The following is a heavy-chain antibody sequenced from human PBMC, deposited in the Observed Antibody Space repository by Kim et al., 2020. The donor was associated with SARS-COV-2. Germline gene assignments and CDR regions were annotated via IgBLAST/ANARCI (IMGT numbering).Heavy chain of an antibody. J-gene: IGHJ3*02. D-gene: IGHD3-10*01. Sequence: SETLSLTCTVSGGSISSGDDYWSWIRQPPGKGLEWIGYIYYSGITQYNPSLKSRVIISVDTSNNQFSLKLSSVTAADTAVYYCARENFGSGKYAFDIWGRGKMVSVSS. CDR3: ARENFGSGKYAFDI. CDR1: GGSISSGDDY. CDR2: IYYSGIT. V-gene: IGHV4-30-4*01.